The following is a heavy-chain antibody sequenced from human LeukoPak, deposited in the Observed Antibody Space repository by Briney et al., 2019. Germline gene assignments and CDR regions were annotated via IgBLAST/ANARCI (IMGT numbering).Heavy chain of an antibody. J-gene: IGHJ6*02. V-gene: IGHV1-8*01. D-gene: IGHD2-15*01. CDR2: MSPNSGNT. CDR3: ARDSYCGGGSCYFPMDV. Sequence: GASVRVSCKASGYTFTSYDINWVRQATGQGLEWMGWMSPNSGNTGYAQKFQGRVTMTRNTSKSTAYMELSSLRSEDTAVYYCARDSYCGGGSCYFPMDVGGQGTRVPFSS. CDR1: GYTFTSYD.